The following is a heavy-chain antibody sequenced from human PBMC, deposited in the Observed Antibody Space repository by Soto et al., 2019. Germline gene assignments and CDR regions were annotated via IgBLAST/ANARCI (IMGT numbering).Heavy chain of an antibody. Sequence: AGGSLRLSCAASGFTFTRYSMNWVRQAPGKGLEWVSSISSTTNYIYYGDSMKGRFTISRDNAKNSLYLEMNSLRAEDTAVYYCARESEDLTSNFDYWGQGTLVTVSS. V-gene: IGHV3-21*06. CDR1: GFTFTRYS. J-gene: IGHJ4*02. CDR2: ISSTTNYI. CDR3: ARESEDLTSNFDY.